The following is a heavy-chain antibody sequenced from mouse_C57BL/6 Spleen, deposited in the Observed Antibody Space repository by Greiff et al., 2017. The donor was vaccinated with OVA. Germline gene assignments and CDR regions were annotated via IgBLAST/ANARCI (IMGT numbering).Heavy chain of an antibody. CDR1: GYTFTSYW. Sequence: QVQLKQPGAELVRPGSSVKLSCKASGYTFTSYWMDWVKQRPGQGLEWIGNIYPSDSETHYNQKFKDKATLTVDKSSSTAYMQLSSLTSEDSAVYYCARSLHWYFDVWGTGTTVTVSS. CDR2: IYPSDSET. V-gene: IGHV1-61*01. CDR3: ARSLHWYFDV. J-gene: IGHJ1*03.